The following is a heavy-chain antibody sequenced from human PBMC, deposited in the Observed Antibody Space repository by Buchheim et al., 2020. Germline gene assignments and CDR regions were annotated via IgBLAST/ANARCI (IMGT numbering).Heavy chain of an antibody. D-gene: IGHD3-3*01. J-gene: IGHJ4*02. CDR3: ARGFGVAPPFDY. V-gene: IGHV1-2*04. CDR2: ISPNSGVT. CDR1: GYTFSAYY. Sequence: QVQLVQSGAEVKKPGASVKVSCKASGYTFSAYYVHWVRQAPGQGLEWMGWISPNSGVTNYVQKFQGWVTMTWDTSIHTTYLAVSRLSSDDTAVYFCARGFGVAPPFDYWGQGTL.